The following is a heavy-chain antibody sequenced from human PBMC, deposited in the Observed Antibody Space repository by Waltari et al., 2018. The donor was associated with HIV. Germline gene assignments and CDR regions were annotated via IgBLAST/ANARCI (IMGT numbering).Heavy chain of an antibody. CDR3: VRDDPGYGPIDY. Sequence: LVESGGGVVKTGGSIRLTCEASGFELRHYSMNWVRQSPMRGRGWVASIRRGKNEKHYFDSVRGRFVISRDISESSVYLQMESLKEDDTATYFCVRDDPGYGPIDYWGQGTLVTV. CDR1: GFELRHYS. CDR2: IRRGKNEK. V-gene: IGHV3-21*04. J-gene: IGHJ4*02. D-gene: IGHD3-16*01.